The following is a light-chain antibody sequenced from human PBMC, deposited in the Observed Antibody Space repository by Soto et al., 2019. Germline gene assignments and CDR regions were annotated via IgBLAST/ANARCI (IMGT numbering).Light chain of an antibody. Sequence: EIVLTQSPGTLSLSPGDRATLSCRASQSVTSNYLAWYQQRPGQAPRLLLYGASSRAIGIPDRFTGSGSGTDFTLTISRLEPEDFAVYFCQQYDTSPPITFGGGTKVEIK. CDR1: QSVTSNY. CDR3: QQYDTSPPIT. CDR2: GAS. J-gene: IGKJ4*01. V-gene: IGKV3-20*01.